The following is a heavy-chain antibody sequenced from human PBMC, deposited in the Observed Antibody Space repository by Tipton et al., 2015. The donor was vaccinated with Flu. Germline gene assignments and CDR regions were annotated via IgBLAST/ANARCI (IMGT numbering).Heavy chain of an antibody. CDR1: GFTFNDYG. CDR3: AKVVAQGWGMDV. D-gene: IGHD5-12*01. J-gene: IGHJ6*02. CDR2: INGNGGST. Sequence: SLRLSCAASGFTFNDYGMSWVRQAPGKGLEWVSSINGNGGSTAYADSVKGRFTMSRDNAKNALYLQMNSLRVEDTALYYCAKVVAQGWGMDVWGQGTTVTVSS. V-gene: IGHV3-20*04.